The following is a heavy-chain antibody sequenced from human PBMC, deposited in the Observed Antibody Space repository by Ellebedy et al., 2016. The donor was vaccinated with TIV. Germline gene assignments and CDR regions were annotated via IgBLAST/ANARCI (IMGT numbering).Heavy chain of an antibody. CDR3: ARGHEIQLSFDY. CDR1: GGTFSSYA. Sequence: SVKVSCXASGGTFSSYAISWVRQAPGQGLEWMGGIIPIFGTANYAQKFQGRVTITADESTSTAYMELSSLRSEDTAVYYCARGHEIQLSFDYWGQGTLVTVSS. J-gene: IGHJ4*02. D-gene: IGHD5-18*01. V-gene: IGHV1-69*13. CDR2: IIPIFGTA.